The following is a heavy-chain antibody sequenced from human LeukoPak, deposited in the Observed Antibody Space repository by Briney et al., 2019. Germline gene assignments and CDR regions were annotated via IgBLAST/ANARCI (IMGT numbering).Heavy chain of an antibody. CDR3: ASWRYCSSTSCYDDYFDY. D-gene: IGHD2-2*01. CDR2: IIPIFGTA. J-gene: IGHJ4*02. Sequence: ASVKVSCKASGGTFSSYAISWVRQAPGQGLEWMGGIIPIFGTASYAQKFQGRVTITTDESTSTAYMELSSLRSEDTAVYYCASWRYCSSTSCYDDYFDYWGQGTLVTVSS. V-gene: IGHV1-69*05. CDR1: GGTFSSYA.